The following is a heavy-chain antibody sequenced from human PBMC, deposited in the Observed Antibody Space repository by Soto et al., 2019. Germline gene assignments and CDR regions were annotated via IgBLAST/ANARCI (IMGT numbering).Heavy chain of an antibody. CDR2: IYYSGST. D-gene: IGHD3-3*01. Sequence: QVQLQESGPGLVKPSQTLSLTCTVSGGSISSGGYYWSWIRQHPGKGLEWIGYIYYSGSTYYNQSLKSRVTISVDTSKNQFSLKLSSVTAADTAVYYCARGLRFLEWLLDNYYYGMDVWGQGTTVTVSS. V-gene: IGHV4-31*03. J-gene: IGHJ6*02. CDR1: GGSISSGGYY. CDR3: ARGLRFLEWLLDNYYYGMDV.